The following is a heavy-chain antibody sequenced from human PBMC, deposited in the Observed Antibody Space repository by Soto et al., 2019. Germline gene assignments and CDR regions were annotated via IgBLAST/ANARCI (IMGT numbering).Heavy chain of an antibody. CDR1: GFSLSTTGVG. CDR2: IYWDGDK. D-gene: IGHD3-10*01. Sequence: ESGRTLVTPTQTLTLTCTFSGFSLSTTGVGVGWIRQPPGKALEWLALIYWDGDKRYSPSLKSRLTVTKDTSNNQVDLTMSNMDPVDTATYYYAHIASYYQVDWSDPWGQGILVTVSS. J-gene: IGHJ5*02. V-gene: IGHV2-5*02. CDR3: AHIASYYQVDWSDP.